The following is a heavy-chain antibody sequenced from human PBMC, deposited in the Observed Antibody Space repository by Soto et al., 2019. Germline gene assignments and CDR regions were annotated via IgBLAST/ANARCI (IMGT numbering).Heavy chain of an antibody. CDR2: ITGSGGTT. Sequence: VQLLESGGGLVQPGGSLRLSCAASGFTFSSYAMSWVRQAPGKGLEWVSSITGSGGTTYYADSVKGRFTISRDNSKNTLVLQMNTLRAEDTAVHYCARDYYFGSGSSYYWGQGTLVTVSS. J-gene: IGHJ4*02. V-gene: IGHV3-23*01. CDR3: ARDYYFGSGSSYY. CDR1: GFTFSSYA. D-gene: IGHD3-10*01.